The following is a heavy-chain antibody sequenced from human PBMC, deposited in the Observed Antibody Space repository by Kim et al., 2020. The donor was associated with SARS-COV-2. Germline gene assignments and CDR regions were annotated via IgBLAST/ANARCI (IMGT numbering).Heavy chain of an antibody. Sequence: GGSLRLSCAASGFTFNTYTMDWVRQAPGKGLEWVSSITVSSTHIYYAESVKGRFTISRDNARNSVYLQMNSLRVDDTAVYYCARGWFGQVGDYWGQGT. CDR1: GFTFNTYT. D-gene: IGHD3-10*01. CDR2: ITVSSTHI. CDR3: ARGWFGQVGDY. V-gene: IGHV3-21*01. J-gene: IGHJ4*02.